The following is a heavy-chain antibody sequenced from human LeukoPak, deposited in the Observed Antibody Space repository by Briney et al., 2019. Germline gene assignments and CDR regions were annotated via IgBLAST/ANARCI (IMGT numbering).Heavy chain of an antibody. V-gene: IGHV4-59*01. D-gene: IGHD6-6*01. CDR1: GGSISSYY. CDR2: IYYSGST. CDR3: ATSPLAWYPQLEVDY. J-gene: IGHJ4*02. Sequence: PSETLSLTCTVSGGSISSYYWSWIRQPPGKGLERIGYIYYSGSTNYNPSLKSRVTISVDTSKNQFSLKLSSVTAADTAVYYCATSPLAWYPQLEVDYWGQGTLVTVSS.